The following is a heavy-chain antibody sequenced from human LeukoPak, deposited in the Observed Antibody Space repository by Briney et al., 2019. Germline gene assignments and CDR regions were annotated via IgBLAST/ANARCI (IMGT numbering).Heavy chain of an antibody. Sequence: GGSLRLSCAASGFTFDDYTMHWVRQAPGEGLEWVSLISWDGGSTYYADSVKGRFTISRDNSKNSLYLQMNSLRTEDTALYYCAKDTADTADGLFFDYWGQGTLVTVSS. V-gene: IGHV3-43*01. CDR1: GFTFDDYT. CDR3: AKDTADTADGLFFDY. D-gene: IGHD5-18*01. J-gene: IGHJ4*02. CDR2: ISWDGGST.